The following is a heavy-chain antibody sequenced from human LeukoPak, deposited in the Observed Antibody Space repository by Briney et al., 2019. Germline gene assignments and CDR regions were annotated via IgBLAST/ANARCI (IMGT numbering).Heavy chain of an antibody. CDR1: GFTFSSYA. CDR3: ARDYYSSSSHYYYYYMDV. D-gene: IGHD6-6*01. Sequence: GRSLRLSCAASGFTFSSYAMHWVRQAPGKGLEWVAVIWYDGSNKYYADSVKGRFTISRDNSKNTLYLQMNSLRAEDTAVYYWARDYYSSSSHYYYYYMDVWGKGTTVTVSS. J-gene: IGHJ6*03. V-gene: IGHV3-33*08. CDR2: IWYDGSNK.